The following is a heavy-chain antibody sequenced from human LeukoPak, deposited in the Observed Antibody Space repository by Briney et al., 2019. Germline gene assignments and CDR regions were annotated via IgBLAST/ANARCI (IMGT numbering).Heavy chain of an antibody. Sequence: SQTLSPTCTVSAGSITGYHWSWIRQPPGKGLEWIGYIYSSETTEYKPSLKSRVTISADTSKNQFSLKLTSVTAADTAIYYRARRNDFDIWGQGTMVTVSS. CDR3: ARRNDFDI. V-gene: IGHV4-4*08. CDR1: AGSITGYH. CDR2: IYSSETT. J-gene: IGHJ3*02.